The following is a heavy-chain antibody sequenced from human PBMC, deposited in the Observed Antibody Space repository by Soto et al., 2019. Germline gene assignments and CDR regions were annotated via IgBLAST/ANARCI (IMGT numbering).Heavy chain of an antibody. Sequence: PSETLSLTCTVSGGSISSYSYYWGWIRQPPGKGLEWIGYIYYSGSTNYNPSLKSRVTISVDTSKNQFSLKLSSVTAADTAVYYCARGQWPLYYFDYWGQGTLVTVSS. CDR2: IYYSGST. J-gene: IGHJ4*02. CDR1: GGSISSYSYY. CDR3: ARGQWPLYYFDY. V-gene: IGHV4-61*01. D-gene: IGHD6-19*01.